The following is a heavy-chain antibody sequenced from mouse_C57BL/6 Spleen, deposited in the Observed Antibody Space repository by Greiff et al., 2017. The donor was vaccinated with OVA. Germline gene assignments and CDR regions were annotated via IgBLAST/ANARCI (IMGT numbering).Heavy chain of an antibody. CDR1: GFTFSDYG. CDR2: ISSGSSTL. V-gene: IGHV5-17*01. J-gene: IGHJ1*03. CDR3: ARSYYGYFDV. Sequence: EVMLVEPGGGLVKPGGSLKVSCEASGFTFSDYGMHWVRQAPVKGLEWVAYISSGSSTLYYEDQVKGRFTIARDNAKNTLFLQMTSLSSEYTAMYYCARSYYGYFDVWGTGTTVTVSS.